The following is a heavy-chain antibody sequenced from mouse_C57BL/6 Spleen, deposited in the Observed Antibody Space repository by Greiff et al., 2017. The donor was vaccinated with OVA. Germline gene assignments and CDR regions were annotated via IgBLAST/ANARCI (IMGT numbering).Heavy chain of an antibody. CDR3: SRTRRNYYARDY. Sequence: VQLQQPGAELVKPGASVKMSCKASGYTFTSYWITWVKQRPGQGLEWIGDIYPGSGSTTYNEKFKSKATLTVDTSASTANIQLSNLTSEDSAVYYCSRTRRNYYARDYWGRGTSVTVSS. CDR2: IYPGSGST. J-gene: IGHJ4*01. V-gene: IGHV1-55*01. CDR1: GYTFTSYW.